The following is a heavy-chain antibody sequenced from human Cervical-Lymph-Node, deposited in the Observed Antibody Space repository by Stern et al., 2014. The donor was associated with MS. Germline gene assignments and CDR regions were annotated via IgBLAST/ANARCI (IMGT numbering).Heavy chain of an antibody. Sequence: EVKLVESGGGLAQPGGSLRLSCAASGLSFSDYWMSWVRQAPGKGLEWVAYIKQDGSEKYYLDSVKGRFTISRDNTKNSLSLQMNSLRVEDTAFYYCARGRDYFGPWGQGTLVTVSS. CDR3: ARGRDYFGP. CDR1: GLSFSDYW. V-gene: IGHV3-7*01. CDR2: IKQDGSEK. J-gene: IGHJ4*02.